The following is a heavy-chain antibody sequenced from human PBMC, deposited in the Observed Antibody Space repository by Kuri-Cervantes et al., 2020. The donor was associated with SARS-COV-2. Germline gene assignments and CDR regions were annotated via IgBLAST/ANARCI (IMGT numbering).Heavy chain of an antibody. V-gene: IGHV1-18*01. CDR3: ARGPLRTYYFDY. Sequence: ASVKVSCKASGYTFTSYGISWVRQAPGQGLEWMGWISAYNGNTNYAQKFQGRVTMTRDTSISTAYMELSRLRSDDTAVYYCARGPLRTYYFDYWGQGTLVTVSS. CDR2: ISAYNGNT. CDR1: GYTFTSYG. J-gene: IGHJ4*02. D-gene: IGHD5-12*01.